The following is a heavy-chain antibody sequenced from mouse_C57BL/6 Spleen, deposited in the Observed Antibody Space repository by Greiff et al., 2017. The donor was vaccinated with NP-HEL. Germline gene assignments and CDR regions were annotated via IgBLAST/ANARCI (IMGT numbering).Heavy chain of an antibody. Sequence: EVKLMESGGGLVKPGGSLKLSCAASGFTFSDYGMHWVRQAPEKGLEWVAYISSGSSTIYYADTVKGRFTISRDNAKNTLFLQMTSLRSEDTAMYYCARRNWDGYYAMDYWGQGTSVTVSS. CDR1: GFTFSDYG. CDR3: ARRNWDGYYAMDY. CDR2: ISSGSSTI. D-gene: IGHD4-1*01. V-gene: IGHV5-17*01. J-gene: IGHJ4*01.